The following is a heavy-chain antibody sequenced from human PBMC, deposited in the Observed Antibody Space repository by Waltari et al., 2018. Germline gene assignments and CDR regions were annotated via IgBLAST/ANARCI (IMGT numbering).Heavy chain of an antibody. D-gene: IGHD2-21*01. CDR1: AYTVSDYQ. CDR2: VDPADGET. V-gene: IGHV1-69-2*01. J-gene: IGHJ3*02. Sequence: DVQLVQSGAEVRKPGTAVKISCETSAYTVSDYQIHWIQQAPGQGVQWMGRVDPADGETVYAEEFQDRLTLSADKSSHTAYMELRSLTSEDTAMYFCAIDVVLACNHDVLDIWGQGTMVTVTS. CDR3: AIDVVLACNHDVLDI.